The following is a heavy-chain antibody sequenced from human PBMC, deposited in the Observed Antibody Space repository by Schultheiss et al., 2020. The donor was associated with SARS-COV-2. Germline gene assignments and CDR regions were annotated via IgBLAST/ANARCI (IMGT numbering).Heavy chain of an antibody. Sequence: GGSLRLSCAASGFTFSSYSMNWVRQAPGKGLEWVSYISSSSSTIYYADSVKGRFTISRDNSKNTLYLQMNSLRAEDTAVYYCARDPVAAAGFYYYGMDVWGQGTTVTVSS. D-gene: IGHD6-13*01. CDR3: ARDPVAAAGFYYYGMDV. J-gene: IGHJ6*02. CDR2: ISSSSSTI. CDR1: GFTFSSYS. V-gene: IGHV3-48*01.